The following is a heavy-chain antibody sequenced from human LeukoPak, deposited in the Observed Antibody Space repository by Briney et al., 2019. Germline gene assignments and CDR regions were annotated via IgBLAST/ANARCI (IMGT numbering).Heavy chain of an antibody. J-gene: IGHJ4*02. CDR2: IHPAKSDT. CDR3: GTGEDCYAYED. D-gene: IGHD2-21*01. V-gene: IGHV5-51*02. Sequence: GAPLQISSKASGYSFANYWTGCVRPLGGKVVGWVVIIHPAKSDTRYSSSFQGHVTMSADKSITTAYLQWTSLRASDTAMYDCGTGEDCYAYEDWGQGTLVTVSS. CDR1: GYSFANYW.